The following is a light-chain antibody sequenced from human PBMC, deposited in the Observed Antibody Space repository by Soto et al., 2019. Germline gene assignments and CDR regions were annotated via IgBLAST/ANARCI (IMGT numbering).Light chain of an antibody. CDR1: ANDVGGHNY. CDR3: YSYAGTDTFV. Sequence: QSVLTQPRSVSGSPGQSATISCTGTANDVGGHNYVSWYQQHPGEAPKLLIYDVTERPSGVPDRFSGSKSGNTASLTISGLQTEDEADYYCYSYAGTDTFVFGTGTKLTVL. J-gene: IGLJ1*01. CDR2: DVT. V-gene: IGLV2-11*01.